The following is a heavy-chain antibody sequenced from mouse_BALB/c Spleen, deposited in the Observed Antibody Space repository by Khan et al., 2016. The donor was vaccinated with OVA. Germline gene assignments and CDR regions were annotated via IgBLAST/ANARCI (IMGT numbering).Heavy chain of an antibody. CDR2: ICAGGST. D-gene: IGHD2-1*01. Sequence: QVQLQQSGPGLVAPSQSLSITCTVSGFSLTSYGVHWVRQTPGKGLEWLGVICAGGSTNYNSALMSRLRLSKDNSKSQVFFKMNSLQTDDTAMYYCARNYDNYVEYFDVWGAGTAVTVSS. V-gene: IGHV2-9*02. CDR3: ARNYDNYVEYFDV. CDR1: GFSLTSYG. J-gene: IGHJ1*01.